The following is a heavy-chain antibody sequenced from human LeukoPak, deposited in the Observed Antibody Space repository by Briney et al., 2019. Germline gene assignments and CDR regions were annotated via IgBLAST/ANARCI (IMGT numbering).Heavy chain of an antibody. Sequence: SETLSLTCAVYGGSFSGYYWSWIRQPPGKGLEWIGEINHSGSTNYNPSLKSRVTISVDTSKNQFSLKLSSVTAADTAVYYCVRSYSSSWYSDYWGQGTLVTVSS. J-gene: IGHJ4*02. CDR2: INHSGST. CDR3: VRSYSSSWYSDY. D-gene: IGHD6-13*01. CDR1: GGSFSGYY. V-gene: IGHV4-34*01.